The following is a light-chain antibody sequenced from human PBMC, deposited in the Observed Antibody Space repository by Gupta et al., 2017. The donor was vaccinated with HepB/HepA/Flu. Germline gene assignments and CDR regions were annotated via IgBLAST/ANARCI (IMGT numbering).Light chain of an antibody. V-gene: IGKV1D-13*01. CDR2: DAS. CDR3: QQFKNYPQLT. CDR1: QGISSA. Sequence: AIQLTQSPSSLSASVGDRVTITCRASQGISSALAWYQQKPGKAPKLLIYDASSWESGVPSRFSGSGSGTDFTLTISSRQPEDFATYYCQQFKNYPQLTFGGGTKVEIK. J-gene: IGKJ4*01.